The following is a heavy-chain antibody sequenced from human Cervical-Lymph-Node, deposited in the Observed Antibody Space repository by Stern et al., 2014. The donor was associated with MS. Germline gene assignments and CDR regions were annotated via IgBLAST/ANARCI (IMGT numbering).Heavy chain of an antibody. CDR3: ARTGTAGSFDY. D-gene: IGHD3-10*01. CDR2: IYYSGST. V-gene: IGHV4-39*01. Sequence: QVQLVESGPGLVKPSETLSLTCNVSGGSISSSNYYWAWLRQPPGKGLEWIGSIYYSGSTYYDPSLKSRVTIFVDTSKHPFSLRLSSATAADTALYYCARTGTAGSFDYWGQGALVTVSS. J-gene: IGHJ4*02. CDR1: GGSISSSNYY.